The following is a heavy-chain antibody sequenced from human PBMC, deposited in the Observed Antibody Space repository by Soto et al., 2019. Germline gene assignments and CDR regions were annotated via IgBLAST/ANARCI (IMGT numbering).Heavy chain of an antibody. J-gene: IGHJ5*02. CDR2: IYYGGST. Sequence: AAETLSLTCTVSGGSIISGDHYFICIRQYPGKGLEWIGYIYYGGSTYYNPSLKSRVFISVDTSKNQFSLHLTSVTATDTAVYYCARGNSYGVVNWFDPWGQGTLVTVSS. D-gene: IGHD4-17*01. CDR3: ARGNSYGVVNWFDP. V-gene: IGHV4-31*03. CDR1: GGSIISGDHY.